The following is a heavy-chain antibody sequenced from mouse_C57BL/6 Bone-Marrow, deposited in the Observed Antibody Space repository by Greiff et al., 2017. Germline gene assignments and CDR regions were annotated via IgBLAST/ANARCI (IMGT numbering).Heavy chain of an antibody. Sequence: EVQLQQSGPELVKPGASVKISCKASGYSFTGYYMNWVKQSPEKSLEWIGEINPSTGGTTYNQKFKAKATLTVDKSSSTAYMQLKSLTSEDSAVYYCARVENLYYDYDGVFDYWGQGTTLTVSS. J-gene: IGHJ2*01. CDR1: GYSFTGYY. CDR3: ARVENLYYDYDGVFDY. D-gene: IGHD2-4*01. V-gene: IGHV1-42*01. CDR2: INPSTGGT.